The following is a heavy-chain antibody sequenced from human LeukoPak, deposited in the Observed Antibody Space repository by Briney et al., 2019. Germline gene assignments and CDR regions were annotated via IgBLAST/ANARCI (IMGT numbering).Heavy chain of an antibody. Sequence: ASVKVSCKTSGGTFNNCAISWVRQAPGQGLEWLGGIMPLFGTAGYAQKFQGRVTITKDESTRTVYLELTSLTSDDTAVYYCARDVHGDYASGWFDPRAREPSSPSPQ. D-gene: IGHD4-17*01. V-gene: IGHV1-69*05. CDR1: GGTFNNCA. J-gene: IGHJ5*02. CDR3: ARDVHGDYASGWFDP. CDR2: IMPLFGTA.